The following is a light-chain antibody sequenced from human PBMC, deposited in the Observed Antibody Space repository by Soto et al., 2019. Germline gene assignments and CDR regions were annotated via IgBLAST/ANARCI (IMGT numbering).Light chain of an antibody. CDR3: QQYSDFLIS. J-gene: IGKJ3*01. CDR1: QSISRS. V-gene: IGKV1-5*01. Sequence: DIQMTQSPSTLSASVGDRVTITCRASQSISRSLAWYQQKPGKAPNLLIYDASSLEGGVPSRFSGSGFGTEFTLPIPNLQPADFANYYCQQYSDFLISFGPGTTVDFK. CDR2: DAS.